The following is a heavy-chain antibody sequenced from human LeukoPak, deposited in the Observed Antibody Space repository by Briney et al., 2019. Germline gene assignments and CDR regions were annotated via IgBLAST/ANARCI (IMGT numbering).Heavy chain of an antibody. CDR1: GGTFSSYA. Sequence: SVNVSCKASGGTFSSYAISWVRQAPGQGLEWMGGIIPIFGTANYAQKFQGRVTITADESTSTAYMELSSLRSEDAAVYYCAGPSIAARPSSRNYYYYGMDVWGQGTTVTVSS. CDR3: AGPSIAARPSSRNYYYYGMDV. J-gene: IGHJ6*02. CDR2: IIPIFGTA. D-gene: IGHD6-6*01. V-gene: IGHV1-69*13.